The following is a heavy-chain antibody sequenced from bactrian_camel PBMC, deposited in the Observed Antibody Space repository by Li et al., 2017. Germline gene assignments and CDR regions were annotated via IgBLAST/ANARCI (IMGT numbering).Heavy chain of an antibody. J-gene: IGHJ4*01. CDR2: IANDGST. V-gene: IGHV3S53*01. CDR1: EYMYC. D-gene: IGHD2*01. CDR3: VRDPYRAYEEDNS. Sequence: HVQLVESGGGSALSGGSLRLSCIASEYMYCMAWFRQAPGKAREGVAVIANDGSTTSADSMKGRFTISRDNAKNTVYLQMNSLKPEDTAVYYCVRDPYRAYEEDNSWGQGTQVTVS.